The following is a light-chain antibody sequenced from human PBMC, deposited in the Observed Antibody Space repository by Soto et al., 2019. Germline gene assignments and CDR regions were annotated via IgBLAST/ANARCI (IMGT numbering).Light chain of an antibody. Sequence: QSVLTQPPSASGSPGQSVTSSCTGSSSHVGGYNYVSWYQQHPGKAPKRVIYDLRKRPSGVPDRFSGSKSGNTASLTVSGLQADDEADYYCSSYTGTNNFGVVGPGTKLTVL. V-gene: IGLV2-8*01. CDR3: SSYTGTNNFGV. J-gene: IGLJ1*01. CDR1: SSHVGGYNY. CDR2: DLR.